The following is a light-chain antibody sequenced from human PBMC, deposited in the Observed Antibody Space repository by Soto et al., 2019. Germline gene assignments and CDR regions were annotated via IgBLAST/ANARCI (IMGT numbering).Light chain of an antibody. CDR3: SSYTTTGTQV. V-gene: IGLV2-14*03. CDR2: DVS. J-gene: IGLJ1*01. Sequence: QSALAQPASVSGSLGQSITISCTGTSSDVGGFDYVSWYQQHPGKAPKLMIFDVSNRPSGVSDRFSGSKSGNTASLTISGLQAEDEADYYCSSYTTTGTQVFGTGTKVTVL. CDR1: SSDVGGFDY.